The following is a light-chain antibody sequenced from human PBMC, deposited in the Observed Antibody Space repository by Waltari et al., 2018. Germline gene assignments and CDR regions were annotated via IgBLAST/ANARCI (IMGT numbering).Light chain of an antibody. J-gene: IGLJ3*02. CDR1: FSDVGAYDY. Sequence: QSALTQPASVSGSPGQSITFSCHGAFSDVGAYDYVSWYQQLPGRAPNLLIYDVSHRPSGVSDRLSGSKSGNTASLTISGLQPEDEADYYCSSYTTRGTWVFGGGTK. V-gene: IGLV2-14*03. CDR3: SSYTTRGTWV. CDR2: DVS.